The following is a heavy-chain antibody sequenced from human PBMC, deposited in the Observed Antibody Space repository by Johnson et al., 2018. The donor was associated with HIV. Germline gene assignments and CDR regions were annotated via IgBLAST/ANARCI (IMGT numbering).Heavy chain of an antibody. J-gene: IGHJ3*02. CDR2: ISYDGSNK. CDR3: ASGGEGHAFGI. V-gene: IGHV3-30*19. CDR1: GFTFSSYG. D-gene: IGHD3-16*01. Sequence: QEQLVESGGGVVQPGRSLRLSCAASGFTFSSYGMHWVRQAPGKGLEWVAVISYDGSNKNYADSVKGRFTISRDNPKNTLYLQMNSLRAEDTAVYYCASGGEGHAFGIRGPGTIGTFSS.